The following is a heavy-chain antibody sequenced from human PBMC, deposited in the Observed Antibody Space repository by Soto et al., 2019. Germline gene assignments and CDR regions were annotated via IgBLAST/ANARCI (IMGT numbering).Heavy chain of an antibody. D-gene: IGHD6-19*01. Sequence: VQLVESGGGVVQPGRSLRLSCAASGFTFSDYAMHWVRQAPGKGLEWVAVVSHDGRNTHYADSVKGRFTISRHSSKNTVSLEMTSLRAEDTAVYYCAKGGRQWLVTSDFNYWGQGALVTVPS. J-gene: IGHJ4*02. CDR2: VSHDGRNT. V-gene: IGHV3-30*18. CDR3: AKGGRQWLVTSDFNY. CDR1: GFTFSDYA.